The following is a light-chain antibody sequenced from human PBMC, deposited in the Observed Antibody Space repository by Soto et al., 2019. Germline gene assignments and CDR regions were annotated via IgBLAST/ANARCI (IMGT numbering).Light chain of an antibody. CDR2: GAS. Sequence: EIVLTQSPGTLSLSRGERATLPCRASQSFSNNYLAWYQQKPGQAPRLLIYGASNRATGIPDRFSGSGSGTDFTLTISRLEPEDFAVYYCQQYGSSGTFGQGTKVDIK. J-gene: IGKJ1*01. CDR1: QSFSNNY. V-gene: IGKV3-20*01. CDR3: QQYGSSGT.